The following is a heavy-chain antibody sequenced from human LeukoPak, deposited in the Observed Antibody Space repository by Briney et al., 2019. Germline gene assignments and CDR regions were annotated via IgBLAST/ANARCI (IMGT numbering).Heavy chain of an antibody. D-gene: IGHD4-17*01. J-gene: IGHJ4*02. CDR1: GGSISSGSYY. V-gene: IGHV4-39*07. Sequence: SSETLSLTCTVSGGSISSGSYYWSWIRQPPGKGLEWIGEINHSGSTNYNPSLKSRVTISVDTSKNQFSLKLSSVTAADTAVYYCARVTTVFDYWGQGTLVTVSS. CDR3: ARVTTVFDY. CDR2: INHSGST.